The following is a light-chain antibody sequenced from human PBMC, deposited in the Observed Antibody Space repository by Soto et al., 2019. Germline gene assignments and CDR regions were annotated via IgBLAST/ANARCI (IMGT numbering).Light chain of an antibody. CDR2: HAS. Sequence: EIVMTQSPATLSVSPGERATLSCRASQSVSNNLAWYQQKPGQAPRLLIYHASTGPTGIPARFSGSGSGTELTLTISSVQSEAFAVYYCQQYNEWPLTFGGGTKVEIK. J-gene: IGKJ4*01. CDR1: QSVSNN. CDR3: QQYNEWPLT. V-gene: IGKV3-15*01.